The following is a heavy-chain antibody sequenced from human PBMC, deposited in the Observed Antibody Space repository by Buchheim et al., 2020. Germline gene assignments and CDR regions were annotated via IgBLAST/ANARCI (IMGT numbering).Heavy chain of an antibody. CDR2: ISSSSSTI. CDR1: GFTFSSYS. J-gene: IGHJ4*02. V-gene: IGHV3-48*02. CDR3: ARDPRVRFLEWPLDY. Sequence: EVQLVESGGGLVQPGGSLRLSCAASGFTFSSYSMNWVRQAPGKGLEWVSYISSSSSTIYYADSVKGRFTISRDNAKNSLYLQMNSQRDEDTAVYYCARDPRVRFLEWPLDYWGQGTL. D-gene: IGHD3-3*01.